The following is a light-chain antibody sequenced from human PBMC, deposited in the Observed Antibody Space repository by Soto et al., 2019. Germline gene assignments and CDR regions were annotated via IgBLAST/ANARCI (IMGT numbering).Light chain of an antibody. CDR2: EGI. V-gene: IGLV2-23*01. Sequence: QSALTQPASVSGSPGQSITISCTGTSSDVGGYNFVSWFQQYPGKAPKLMIYEGIKRPSGVSNRFSGSKSGNTAFLTISGLQAEDEADYYCCSYAGSGTDNYVFGSGTKLTVL. CDR3: CSYAGSGTDNYV. CDR1: SSDVGGYNF. J-gene: IGLJ1*01.